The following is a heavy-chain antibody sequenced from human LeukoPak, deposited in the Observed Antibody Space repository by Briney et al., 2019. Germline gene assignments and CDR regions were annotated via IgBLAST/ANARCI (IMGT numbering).Heavy chain of an antibody. V-gene: IGHV4-59*01. CDR2: IYYSGST. Sequence: PSETLSLTCTVSGGSISSYYWSWIRQPPGKGLEWIGYIYYSGSTNYNPSLKGRVTISVDTSKNQFSLKLSSVTAADTAVYYCARVRNYFDPWGQGTLVTVSS. J-gene: IGHJ5*02. CDR1: GGSISSYY. CDR3: ARVRNYFDP. D-gene: IGHD1-7*01.